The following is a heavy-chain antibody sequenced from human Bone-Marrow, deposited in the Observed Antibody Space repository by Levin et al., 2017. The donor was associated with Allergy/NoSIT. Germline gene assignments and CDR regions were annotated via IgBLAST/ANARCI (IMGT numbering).Heavy chain of an antibody. D-gene: IGHD3-22*01. Sequence: GGSLRLSCAASVFTFDAYWMTWVRQAPGKGLEYVAMIKYDGSEKKYVDSVKGRFTIARDNAKNLLFLQMNSLRAEDTAVYFCARIYDSTGYYAGVGAFDIWGQGTTVTVSS. CDR1: VFTFDAYW. CDR3: ARIYDSTGYYAGVGAFDI. CDR2: IKYDGSEK. V-gene: IGHV3-7*01. J-gene: IGHJ3*02.